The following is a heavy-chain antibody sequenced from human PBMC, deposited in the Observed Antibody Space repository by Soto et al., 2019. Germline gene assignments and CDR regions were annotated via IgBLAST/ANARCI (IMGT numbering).Heavy chain of an antibody. CDR2: ISSSGSTI. CDR3: ARDGDIVVAPPDAFDI. J-gene: IGHJ3*02. V-gene: IGHV3-11*01. CDR1: GFTFSDYY. Sequence: PGGSLRLSCAASGFTFSDYYMSWIRQAPGKGLEWVSYISSSGSTIYYADSVKGRFTISRDNAKNSLYLQMNSLRAEDTAVYYCARDGDIVVAPPDAFDIWRQGTMVTVSS. D-gene: IGHD2-2*01.